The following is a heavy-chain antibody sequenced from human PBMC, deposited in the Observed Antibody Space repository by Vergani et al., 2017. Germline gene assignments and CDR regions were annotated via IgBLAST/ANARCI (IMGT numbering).Heavy chain of an antibody. Sequence: QVQLVQSGAEVKKPGASVRVSCKASGFTFTSYHIHWVRQAPGQGLEWMGIINPSGGSTSYAQKFQGRVTMTRDTSTSTVYMDLSSLRSEDTAVYYCARGAYCSSTSCYRRPPYYYYYYGMDVWGQGTTVTVSS. J-gene: IGHJ6*02. CDR2: INPSGGST. D-gene: IGHD2-2*01. CDR3: ARGAYCSSTSCYRRPPYYYYYYGMDV. V-gene: IGHV1-46*01. CDR1: GFTFTSYH.